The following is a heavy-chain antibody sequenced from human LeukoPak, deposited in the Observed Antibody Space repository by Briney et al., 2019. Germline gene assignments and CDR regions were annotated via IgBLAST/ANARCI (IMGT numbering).Heavy chain of an antibody. V-gene: IGHV4-31*03. CDR1: GASISTGFYY. D-gene: IGHD3-22*01. Sequence: PSQTLSLTCTVSGASISTGFYYWSWIRQHPGKGLEWIGYIYYSGSTYYNPSLKSRVTMSVDTSKNQFSLKLSSVTAADTAVYYCAREAGYYDSSGYYGAAFDIWGQGTMVTVSS. CDR2: IYYSGST. CDR3: AREAGYYDSSGYYGAAFDI. J-gene: IGHJ3*02.